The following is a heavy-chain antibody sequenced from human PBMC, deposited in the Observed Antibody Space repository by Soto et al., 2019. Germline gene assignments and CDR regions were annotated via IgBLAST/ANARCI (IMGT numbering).Heavy chain of an antibody. V-gene: IGHV4-59*08. Sequence: PSETLSLTRTVSGGSISSYYWSWIRQPPGKGLEWIGYIYYSGSTNYNPSLTSRVTVSVDTAKNQFSLKLSSVTAADTAVYYCARQTTTADIDFWFDPRGQGTLVTVPS. CDR1: GGSISSYY. CDR2: IYYSGST. J-gene: IGHJ5*02. D-gene: IGHD2-15*01. CDR3: ARQTTTADIDFWFDP.